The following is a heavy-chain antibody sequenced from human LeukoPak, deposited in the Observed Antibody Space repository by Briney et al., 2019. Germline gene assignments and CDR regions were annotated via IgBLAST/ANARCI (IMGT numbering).Heavy chain of an antibody. V-gene: IGHV3-21*01. CDR3: ASSHRDYYGSGSYYLDYYGMDV. D-gene: IGHD3-10*01. CDR1: GFTVSSNY. J-gene: IGHJ6*02. Sequence: PGRSLRLSCAASGFTVSSNYMSWVRQAPGKGLEWVSSISSSSSYIYYADSVKGRFTISRDNAKNSLYLQMNSLRAEDTAVYYCASSHRDYYGSGSYYLDYYGMDVWGQGTTVTVSS. CDR2: ISSSSSYI.